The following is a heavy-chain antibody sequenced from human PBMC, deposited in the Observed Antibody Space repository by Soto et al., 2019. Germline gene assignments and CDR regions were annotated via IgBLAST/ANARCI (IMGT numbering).Heavy chain of an antibody. Sequence: QVQLQQWGAGLLKPSETLSLTCAVYGGSFSGYYWSWIRQPPGKGLEWIGEINHSGSTNYNPSLKIRVTISVDTSNNQVSLKLSSVTAADTAVYYCARAPTTIRGVIYYYYYGMDVWGQGTTVTVSS. J-gene: IGHJ6*02. CDR2: INHSGST. V-gene: IGHV4-34*01. CDR3: ARAPTTIRGVIYYYYYGMDV. CDR1: GGSFSGYY. D-gene: IGHD3-10*01.